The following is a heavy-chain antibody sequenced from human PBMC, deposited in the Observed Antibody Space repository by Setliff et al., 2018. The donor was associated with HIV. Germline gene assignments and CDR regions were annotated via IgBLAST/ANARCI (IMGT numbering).Heavy chain of an antibody. CDR3: ASARIPTGGTSTSFDY. D-gene: IGHD1-1*01. CDR2: IYYDGSRD. J-gene: IGHJ4*02. CDR1: GLNFRKSG. V-gene: IGHV3-33*07. Sequence: GGSLRLSCVGSGLNFRKSGMVWVRQAPGNGLEWVAAIYYDGSRDVYGDSVEGRFTVSRDNSRNTLYLQVNSLRPEDTAVYYCASARIPTGGTSTSFDYWGQGTLVTVSS.